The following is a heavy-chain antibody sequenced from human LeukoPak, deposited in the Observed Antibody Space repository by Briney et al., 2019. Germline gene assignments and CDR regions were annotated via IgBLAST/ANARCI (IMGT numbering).Heavy chain of an antibody. D-gene: IGHD2-15*01. CDR3: FRHLVVPGAGADY. Sequence: KSGGSLRPSCAASGFTFSYAWMSWVRQAPGKGLEWVGRIKNKADDGTTDYAAPVKGRFTISRDDSKNTLYLQMDSLKTEDTAVYYCFRHLVVPGAGADYWGQGTLVTVSS. V-gene: IGHV3-15*01. J-gene: IGHJ4*02. CDR1: GFTFSYAW. CDR2: IKNKADDGTT.